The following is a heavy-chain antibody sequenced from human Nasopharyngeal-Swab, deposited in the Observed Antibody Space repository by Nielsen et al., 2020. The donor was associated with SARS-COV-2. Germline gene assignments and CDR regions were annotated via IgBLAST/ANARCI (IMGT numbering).Heavy chain of an antibody. D-gene: IGHD3-9*01. CDR1: GDTFSSSA. Sequence: SVKVSCKASGDTFSSSAISWVRQAPGQGLAWMGRIIPILGIANYAQKFQGRVTITADKSTSTAYMELSSLRSEDTAVYYCARDVYDILTGYATLGWFDPWGQGTLVTVSS. CDR2: IIPILGIA. V-gene: IGHV1-69*04. CDR3: ARDVYDILTGYATLGWFDP. J-gene: IGHJ5*02.